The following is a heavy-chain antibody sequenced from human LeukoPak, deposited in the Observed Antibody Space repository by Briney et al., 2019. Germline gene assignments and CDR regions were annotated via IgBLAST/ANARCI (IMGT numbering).Heavy chain of an antibody. CDR1: GYTFTSYY. V-gene: IGHV1-2*06. CDR2: INPNSGGT. Sequence: ASVKVSCKASGYTFTSYYMHWLRQAPGQGLEWMGRINPNSGGTNYAQKFQGRVTMTRDTSISTAYMELSRLRSDDTAVYYCARYYYGSGRFGELFDYWGQGTLVTVSS. CDR3: ARYYYGSGRFGELFDY. J-gene: IGHJ4*02. D-gene: IGHD3-10*01.